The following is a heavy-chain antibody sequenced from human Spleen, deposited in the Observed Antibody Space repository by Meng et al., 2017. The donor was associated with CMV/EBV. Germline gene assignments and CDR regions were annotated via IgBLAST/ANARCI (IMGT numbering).Heavy chain of an antibody. CDR2: INPNTGNT. Sequence: QVQLVQSGAEVKKPGASVKVSCKASGYTFTSSDINWVRQATGQGLEWMGWINPNTGNTGYAQKFQGRVTLTRSTSISTAYLELRSLRSDDTAVYYCARDQQLIPAEYFQHWGPGTLVTVSS. D-gene: IGHD6-13*01. J-gene: IGHJ1*01. V-gene: IGHV1-8*01. CDR3: ARDQQLIPAEYFQH. CDR1: GYTFTSSD.